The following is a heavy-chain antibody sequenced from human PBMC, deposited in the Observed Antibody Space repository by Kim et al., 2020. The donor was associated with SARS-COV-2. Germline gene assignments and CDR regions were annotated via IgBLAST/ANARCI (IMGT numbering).Heavy chain of an antibody. CDR2: IRSKTNGYAT. Sequence: GGSLRLSCGASGFTFSDAAMHWVRRAPGKGLEWVGRIRSKTNGYATAYSAPVRGRFTISRDDSRNTAYLQMNSLKTEDTAVYYCTCVPGTTLGCGDAFD. CDR1: GFTFSDAA. V-gene: IGHV3-73*01. CDR3: TCVPGTTLGCGDAFD. D-gene: IGHD1-1*01. J-gene: IGHJ3*02.